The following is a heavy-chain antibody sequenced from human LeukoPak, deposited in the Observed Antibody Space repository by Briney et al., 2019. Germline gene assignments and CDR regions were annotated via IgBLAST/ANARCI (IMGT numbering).Heavy chain of an antibody. J-gene: IGHJ3*02. CDR2: ISAYNGNT. V-gene: IGHV1-18*01. Sequence: ASVKVSCKASGYTFTSYGISWVRQAPGQGLEWMGWISAYNGNTNYAQKLQGGVTMTRNTSISTAYMELSSLRSDDTAVYYCARNLWFGESSDAFDMWGQGTMVTVSS. CDR3: ARNLWFGESSDAFDM. D-gene: IGHD3-10*01. CDR1: GYTFTSYG.